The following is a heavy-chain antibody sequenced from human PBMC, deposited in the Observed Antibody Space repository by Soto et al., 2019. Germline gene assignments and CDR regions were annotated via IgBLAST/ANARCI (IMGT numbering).Heavy chain of an antibody. D-gene: IGHD2-21*01. CDR3: ARLRIATNNYKWFDP. Sequence: LSLTCSVSGAALNSGNYYWSWIRQVPGKGLEWIGHIYVTGAVDYNPSPRDRITISQDTSERQFSLSLRLVTAADTAVYYCARLRIATNNYKWFDPWGQGTLVTVS. J-gene: IGHJ5*02. CDR2: IYVTGAV. V-gene: IGHV4-31*02. CDR1: GAALNSGNYY.